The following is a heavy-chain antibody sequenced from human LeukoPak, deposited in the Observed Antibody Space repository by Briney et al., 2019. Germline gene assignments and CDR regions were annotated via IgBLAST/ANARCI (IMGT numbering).Heavy chain of an antibody. J-gene: IGHJ3*02. V-gene: IGHV3-23*01. CDR3: ARGVDI. CDR1: GSTLRSYA. CDR2: ISISGGTT. Sequence: PGGSLRLSCAASGSTLRSYAMNWVRQAPGKGLDWVSAISISGGTTYYADSVKGRFTISRDNSKNTLYLQMNSLRAEDTAVYYCARGVDIWGQGTMVTVSS.